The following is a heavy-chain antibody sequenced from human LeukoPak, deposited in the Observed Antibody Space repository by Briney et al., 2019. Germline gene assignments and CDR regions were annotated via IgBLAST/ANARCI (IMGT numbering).Heavy chain of an antibody. CDR1: GGSISSYY. V-gene: IGHV4-59*01. J-gene: IGHJ5*02. D-gene: IGHD3-22*01. Sequence: PSETLSLTCSVSGGSISSYYWSWIRQPPGKGLEWIGYVYHSGNTNYNPSLKNRVTISVDTSKNQFSLKLSSVTAADTAVYYCAGEGYYYDSSGYYYNWFDPWGQGTLVTVSS. CDR3: AGEGYYYDSSGYYYNWFDP. CDR2: VYHSGNT.